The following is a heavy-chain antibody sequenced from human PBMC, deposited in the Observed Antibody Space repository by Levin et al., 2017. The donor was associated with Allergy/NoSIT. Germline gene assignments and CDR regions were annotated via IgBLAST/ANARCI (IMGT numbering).Heavy chain of an antibody. CDR2: IKSDGSST. D-gene: IGHD2-15*01. J-gene: IGHJ4*02. CDR1: GFTFSSYW. V-gene: IGHV3-74*01. Sequence: GGSLRLSCSASGFTFSSYWMHWVRQVPGKGLVWVSRIKSDGSSTSYADSVKGRFTLSRDNAKNTLYLQMNSLRAEDTAVYYCARAVGYCSGSCFAHFDYWGQGTPVTVSS. CDR3: ARAVGYCSGSCFAHFDY.